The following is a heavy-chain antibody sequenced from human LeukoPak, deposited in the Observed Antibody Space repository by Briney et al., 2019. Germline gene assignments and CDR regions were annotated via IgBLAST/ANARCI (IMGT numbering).Heavy chain of an antibody. CDR1: GYTFTTYH. J-gene: IGHJ4*02. CDR2: IKPSDGDI. V-gene: IGHV1-46*01. CDR3: ARDGSHFGDSEY. D-gene: IGHD4-17*01. Sequence: EASVKVSCKASGYTFTTYHMHWVRQAPGQGLEWMGVIKPSDGDIGFAHKFQGRISMTRDMSTSTVYLELSSLRSEDTAMYYCARDGSHFGDSEYWGQGTLVIVSS.